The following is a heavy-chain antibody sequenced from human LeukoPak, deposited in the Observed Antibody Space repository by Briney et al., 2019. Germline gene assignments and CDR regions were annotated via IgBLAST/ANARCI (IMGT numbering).Heavy chain of an antibody. Sequence: GGSLRLSCAASGFTFSSFWMSWVRQAPGTGLERVANIKQDGSEKYYVDSVKGRFAISRDNAKNSLYLQMNSLRVEDTAVYYCARKTGDCWGQGTLVIVSS. CDR3: ARKTGDC. D-gene: IGHD1-14*01. CDR2: IKQDGSEK. V-gene: IGHV3-7*01. CDR1: GFTFSSFW. J-gene: IGHJ4*02.